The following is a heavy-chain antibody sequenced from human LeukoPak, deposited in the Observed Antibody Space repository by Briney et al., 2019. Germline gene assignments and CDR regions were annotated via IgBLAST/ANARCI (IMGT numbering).Heavy chain of an antibody. CDR2: ISSSSSYI. CDR1: GFTFSSYS. CDR3: AKDGLIFPAVAGVIDY. J-gene: IGHJ4*02. V-gene: IGHV3-21*04. Sequence: GGSLRLSCAASGFTFSSYSMNWVRQAPGKGLEWVSSISSSSSYIYYADSVKGRFTISRDNSKNTLYLQMNSLRAEDTAVYYCAKDGLIFPAVAGVIDYWGQGTLVTVSS. D-gene: IGHD6-19*01.